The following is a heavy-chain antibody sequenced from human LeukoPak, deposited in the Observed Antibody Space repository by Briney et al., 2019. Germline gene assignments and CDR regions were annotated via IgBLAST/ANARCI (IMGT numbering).Heavy chain of an antibody. V-gene: IGHV4-39*01. CDR1: GVSISNSIYY. CDR2: IYYSGST. CDR3: ASLVYQVYFDY. J-gene: IGHJ4*02. Sequence: SETLSLTCTVSGVSISNSIYYWGWIRQPPGKGLEWIGSIYYSGSTYYNPSLKSRVTISVDTSKNQFALRLSSVTAADTAVYYCASLVYQVYFDYWGQGALVTVSS. D-gene: IGHD2-8*01.